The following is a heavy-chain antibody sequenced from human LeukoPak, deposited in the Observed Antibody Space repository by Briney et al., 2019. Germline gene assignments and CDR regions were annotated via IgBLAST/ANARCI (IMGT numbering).Heavy chain of an antibody. V-gene: IGHV4-4*07. D-gene: IGHD3-22*01. CDR1: GGSISSYY. Sequence: MTSETLSLTCTVSGGSISSYYWSWIRQPAGKGLQWIGRIYTSGSTNYNPSLKSRVTMSVDTSKNQFSLKLTSVTAADTAVYYCARAYYDTSGYPGCYFDLWGRGTLVTVSS. CDR3: ARAYYDTSGYPGCYFDL. CDR2: IYTSGST. J-gene: IGHJ2*01.